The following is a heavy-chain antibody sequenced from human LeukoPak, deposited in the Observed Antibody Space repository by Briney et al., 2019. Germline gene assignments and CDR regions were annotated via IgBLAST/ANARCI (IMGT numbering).Heavy chain of an antibody. CDR3: ARQMSAWFDP. Sequence: NPSGSLSLTCTVSGGSISSSSYFWGWIRQPPGKGLEWLGPIYYSGSTYGNPSLKSRLTISVDTSKNQFSLILSSVTAADTAVYYCARQMSAWFDPWGQGTLVTVSS. CDR2: IYYSGST. J-gene: IGHJ5*02. CDR1: GGSISSSSYF. V-gene: IGHV4-39*01.